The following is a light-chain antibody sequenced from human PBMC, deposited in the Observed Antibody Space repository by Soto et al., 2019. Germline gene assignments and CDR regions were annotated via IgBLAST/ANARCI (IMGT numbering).Light chain of an antibody. Sequence: DIQMIQSPSSLSASVGDRVTITCQASQEISNYLNWYQQKPGKAPKLLIYDASNLERGVPSRFSGRGSGTDFTVTISSLQPEYFATYYCQQYDHLPRTFGRGTKVESK. CDR3: QQYDHLPRT. CDR1: QEISNY. J-gene: IGKJ1*01. V-gene: IGKV1-33*01. CDR2: DAS.